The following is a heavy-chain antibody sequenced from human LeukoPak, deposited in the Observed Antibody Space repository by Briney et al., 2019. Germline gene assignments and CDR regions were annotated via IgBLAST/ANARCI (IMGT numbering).Heavy chain of an antibody. CDR2: INAGNGNT. V-gene: IGHV1-3*01. J-gene: IGHJ4*02. CDR1: GYTFTSYA. D-gene: IGHD3-22*01. CDR3: ARDLHYYDSSAFDY. Sequence: ASVKVSCKASGYTFTSYAMHWVRQAPGQRLEWMGWINAGNGNTKYSQKFQGGVTITRDTSASTAYMELSSLRSEDTAVYYCARDLHYYDSSAFDYWGQGTLVTASS.